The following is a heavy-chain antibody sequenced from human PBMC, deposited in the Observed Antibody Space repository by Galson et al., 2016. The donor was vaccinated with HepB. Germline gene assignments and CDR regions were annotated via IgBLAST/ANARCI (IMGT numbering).Heavy chain of an antibody. V-gene: IGHV1-18*01. J-gene: IGHJ3*02. CDR3: ARRVRGTYDAFEI. CDR2: ISASTGTT. D-gene: IGHD3-10*01. Sequence: SVKVSCKASGYTFSSYAITWVRQAPGQGLEWMGWISASTGTTNYARRLQGRVTMTTDTSTSTAYMELRNMRSGDAAVYYCARRVRGTYDAFEIWGLGTMVTVSS. CDR1: GYTFSSYA.